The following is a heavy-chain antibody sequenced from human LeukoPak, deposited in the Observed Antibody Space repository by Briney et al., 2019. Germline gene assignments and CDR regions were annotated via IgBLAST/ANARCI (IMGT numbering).Heavy chain of an antibody. CDR3: ARLYCDILTGYYARWFDP. CDR2: IYYSGST. V-gene: IGHV4-30-4*01. CDR1: GGPISSGDYY. Sequence: SSETLSLPCTVSGGPISSGDYYWIWIRRPPGKALEWIGNIYYSGSTYYNPSLKSRVTISVDTSKNQFSLKLSSVTAADTAVYYCARLYCDILTGYYARWFDPWGQGTLVTVSS. D-gene: IGHD3-9*01. J-gene: IGHJ5*02.